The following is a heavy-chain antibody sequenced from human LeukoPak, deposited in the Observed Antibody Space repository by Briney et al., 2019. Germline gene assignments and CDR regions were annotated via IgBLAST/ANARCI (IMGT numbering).Heavy chain of an antibody. CDR3: ARSLGTTVPQNGLDY. CDR1: GGSISSYY. D-gene: IGHD4-11*01. V-gene: IGHV4-59*01. CDR2: IYYSGST. Sequence: SETLSLTCTVSGGSISSYYWSWIRQPPGKGLEWIGYIYYSGSTNYNPSLKSRVTISVDTSENQFSLKLSSVTAADTAVYYCARSLGTTVPQNGLDYWGQGTLVTVSS. J-gene: IGHJ4*02.